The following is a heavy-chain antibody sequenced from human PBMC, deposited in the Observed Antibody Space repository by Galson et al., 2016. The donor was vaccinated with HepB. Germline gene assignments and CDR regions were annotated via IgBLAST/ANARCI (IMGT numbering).Heavy chain of an antibody. CDR1: GYSINSNYY. J-gene: IGHJ4*02. CDR2: LYHSGST. V-gene: IGHV4-38-2*02. D-gene: IGHD2-15*01. CDR3: ANWESVARLFDY. Sequence: SETLSLTCTVSGYSINSNYYWGWIRQPPGEGLEWIGSLYHSGSTYYNPSLKSRVTISLDKSKNQFSLRLSSVTAADTAVYYCANWESVARLFDYWGQGTLVTVSS.